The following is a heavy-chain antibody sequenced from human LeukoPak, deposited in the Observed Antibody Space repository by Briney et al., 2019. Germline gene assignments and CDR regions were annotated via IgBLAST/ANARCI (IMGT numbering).Heavy chain of an antibody. CDR2: IYGSGST. D-gene: IGHD6-19*01. V-gene: IGHV4-59*01. J-gene: IGHJ4*02. CDR1: GGSITNYY. Sequence: SETLSLTCSISGGSITNYYWSWIRQPPGKGLEWIGYIYGSGSTNYNPSLQSRVTISVDTSKKQFFLKLSSVTAADTAVYYCARDRIAVAGYYFDYWGQGTLVTVSS. CDR3: ARDRIAVAGYYFDY.